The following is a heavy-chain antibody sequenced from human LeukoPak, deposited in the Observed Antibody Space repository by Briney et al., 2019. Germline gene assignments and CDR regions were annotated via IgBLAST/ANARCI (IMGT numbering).Heavy chain of an antibody. J-gene: IGHJ4*02. CDR1: GFTFSSYA. CDR2: ISYDGSNK. D-gene: IGHD3-3*01. CDR3: AKEAHYDFWSGYSFDY. V-gene: IGHV3-30-3*01. Sequence: PGGSLRLSCAASGFTFSSYAMHWVRQAPGKGLEWVAVISYDGSNKYYADSVKGRFTISRDNSKNTLYLQMNSLRAEDTAVYYCAKEAHYDFWSGYSFDYWGQGTLVTVSS.